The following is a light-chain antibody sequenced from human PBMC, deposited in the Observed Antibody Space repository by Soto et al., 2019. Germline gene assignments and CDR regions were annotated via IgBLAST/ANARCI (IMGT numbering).Light chain of an antibody. CDR2: AAS. CDR1: QGIRND. CDR3: VQDYNYPRT. V-gene: IGKV1-6*01. Sequence: AIQMTQSPSSLSASVGDRVTITCRASQGIRNDLGWYQQRPGKAPKLLIYAASSLQSGVPSRFSGSGSGTEFTLTISSLQPEDFASYYCVQDYNYPRTFGQGTKLEIK. J-gene: IGKJ2*01.